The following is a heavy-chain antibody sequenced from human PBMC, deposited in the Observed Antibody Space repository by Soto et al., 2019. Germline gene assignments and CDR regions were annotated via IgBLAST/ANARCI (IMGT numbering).Heavy chain of an antibody. J-gene: IGHJ4*02. CDR2: LYYGRSA. CDR1: GDSISSYY. Sequence: QVQLQESGPGLVKPSETLSLTCAVSGDSISSYYGMWIRQPPGKELESIGYLYYGRSANYNPSLKSRVTLSVDTSTNQCSLTLSSMTAADTAVYYCALRSMAVVPEYWGQGTLVTVSS. D-gene: IGHD3-22*01. CDR3: ALRSMAVVPEY. V-gene: IGHV4-59*01.